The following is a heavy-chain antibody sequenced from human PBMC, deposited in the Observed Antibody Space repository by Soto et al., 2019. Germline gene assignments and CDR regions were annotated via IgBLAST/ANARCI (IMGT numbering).Heavy chain of an antibody. CDR2: IYYSGST. V-gene: IGHV4-59*01. CDR3: ARTDYYDSSGSFGY. Sequence: KPSETLSLTCTISGGSISNYYWSWIRQPPGKGLEWIGYIYYSGSTNYNPSLKSRVTISVDTSKNQFSLKLSSVTAADTAMYFCARTDYYDSSGSFGYWGQGTLVTVSS. J-gene: IGHJ4*02. D-gene: IGHD3-22*01. CDR1: GGSISNYY.